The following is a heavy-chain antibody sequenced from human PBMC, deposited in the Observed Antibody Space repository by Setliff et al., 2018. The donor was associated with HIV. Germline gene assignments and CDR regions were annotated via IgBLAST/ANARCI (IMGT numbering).Heavy chain of an antibody. D-gene: IGHD6-19*01. CDR3: AGGLGEAVAGGDAFDI. J-gene: IGHJ3*02. Sequence: SETLSLTCTVSSGSISSSTYYWGWIRQPPGEGLEWIGSIYYSGSTYYNPSLQSRVSISVDKSKNQFSLKLSSVTAADTAVYYCAGGLGEAVAGGDAFDIWGQGTMVTVSS. V-gene: IGHV4-39*07. CDR2: IYYSGST. CDR1: SGSISSSTYY.